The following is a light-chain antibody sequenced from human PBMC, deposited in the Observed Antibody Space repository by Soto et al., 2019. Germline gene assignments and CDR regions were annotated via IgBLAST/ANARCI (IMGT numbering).Light chain of an antibody. CDR3: MQALHTPGA. J-gene: IGKJ1*01. CDR2: LGS. Sequence: DIVMTQSPLSLPVTPGEPASISCRSSQSLLHSNGYNYLDWYLQKPGQSPQLLIYLGSNRASGVPDRFSGSGSGTDFTLKISRVEAEDVGVYYCMQALHTPGAFGQGTKVEIK. V-gene: IGKV2-28*01. CDR1: QSLLHSNGYNY.